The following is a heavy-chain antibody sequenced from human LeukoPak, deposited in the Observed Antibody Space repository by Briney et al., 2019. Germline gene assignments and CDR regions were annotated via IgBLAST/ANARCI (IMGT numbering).Heavy chain of an antibody. V-gene: IGHV1-58*02. CDR2: IFVGSGNT. CDR1: GFTFTSSA. CDR3: AADIVVVTATRDLDAFDI. Sequence: SVKVSCKASGFTFTSSAMQWVRQARGQRLEWRGWIFVGSGNTTYAQKFQERVTITRDMSTSTAYMELSSLRSEDTAVYYCAADIVVVTATRDLDAFDIWGQGTMVTVSS. D-gene: IGHD2-21*02. J-gene: IGHJ3*02.